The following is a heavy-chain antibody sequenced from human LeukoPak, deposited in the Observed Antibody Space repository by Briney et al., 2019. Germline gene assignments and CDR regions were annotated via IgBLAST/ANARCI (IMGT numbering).Heavy chain of an antibody. J-gene: IGHJ4*02. CDR2: IYTSGST. V-gene: IGHV4-4*07. D-gene: IGHD1-20*01. CDR1: GGSISSYY. CDR3: ARDNLHNWNDVIYFDY. Sequence: PSETLSLTCTVSGGSISSYYWSWIRQPAGKGLEWIGRIYTSGSTNYNPSLKSRVTMSVDTSKNQFSLKLSSVTAADTAVYYCARDNLHNWNDVIYFDYWGQGTLVTVSS.